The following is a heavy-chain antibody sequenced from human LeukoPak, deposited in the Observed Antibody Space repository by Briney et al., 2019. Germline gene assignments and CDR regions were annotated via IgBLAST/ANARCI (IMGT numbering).Heavy chain of an antibody. CDR2: IHSGGNA. CDR3: ARDHYDSRGDYVVES. CDR1: GDSINSGGYY. V-gene: IGHV4-31*03. Sequence: SETLTLTCSISGDSINSGGYYWNWIRQPPGKGLEWLGYIHSGGNAYFNPSVEGRSSISLDKSQNQFFLRLTSVTAADTAVYFCARDHYDSRGDYVVESWGQGTLVTVSS. J-gene: IGHJ4*02. D-gene: IGHD3-22*01.